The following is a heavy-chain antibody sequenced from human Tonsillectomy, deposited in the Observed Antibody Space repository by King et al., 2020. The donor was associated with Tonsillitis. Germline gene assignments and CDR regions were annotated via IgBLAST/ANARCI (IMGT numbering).Heavy chain of an antibody. CDR1: GFTFNNYN. CDR3: AQEKRSPMIIDPVFNDAFDI. CDR2: ITSSGTYI. V-gene: IGHV3-21*01. J-gene: IGHJ3*02. Sequence: VQLVESGGGLVKPGGSLRLSCAASGFTFNNYNMNWVRQAPGKGLEWVSSITSSGTYIYYTDPVKGRFTVSRDNAKNSLYLQMNSLRAEDTAVYYCAQEKRSPMIIDPVFNDAFDIWGQGTMVTVSS. D-gene: IGHD3-22*01.